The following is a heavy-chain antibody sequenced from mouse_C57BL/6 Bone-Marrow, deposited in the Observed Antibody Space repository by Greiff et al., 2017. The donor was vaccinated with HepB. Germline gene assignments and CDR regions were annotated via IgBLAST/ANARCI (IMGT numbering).Heavy chain of an antibody. CDR3: AIITTVVAHFDY. D-gene: IGHD1-1*01. CDR2: INPGSGGT. V-gene: IGHV1-54*01. CDR1: GYAFTNYL. Sequence: QVQLQQSGAGLVRPGTSVKVSCKASGYAFTNYLIEWVKQRPGQGLEWIGVINPGSGGTNYNEKFKGKATLTADKSSSTAYMQLSSLTSEDSAVYFCAIITTVVAHFDYWGQGTTLTVSS. J-gene: IGHJ2*01.